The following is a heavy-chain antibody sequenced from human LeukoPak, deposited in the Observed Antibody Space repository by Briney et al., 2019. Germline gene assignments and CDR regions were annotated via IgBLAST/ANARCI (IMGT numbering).Heavy chain of an antibody. CDR3: AKLLYGSASYSGQTFDI. J-gene: IGHJ3*02. CDR2: ISYDGSNK. CDR1: GFTFSSYG. V-gene: IGHV3-30*18. D-gene: IGHD3-10*01. Sequence: GGSLRLSCAASGFTFSSYGMHWVRQAPGKGLEWVAVISYDGSNKYYADSVKGRFTISRDNSKNTLYLQMNSLKAEDTAVYYCAKLLYGSASYSGQTFDIWGQGTIVTVSS.